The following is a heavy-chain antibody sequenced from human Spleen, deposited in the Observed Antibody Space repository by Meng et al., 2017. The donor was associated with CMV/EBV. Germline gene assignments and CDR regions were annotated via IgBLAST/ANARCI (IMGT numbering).Heavy chain of an antibody. CDR3: ARDTPPDVTVVVPAGMDAFDI. J-gene: IGHJ3*02. D-gene: IGHD2-2*01. V-gene: IGHV1-69*10. CDR2: IIPILGMA. Sequence: SVKVSCKASGYTFTGYYMHWVRQAPGQGLEWMGGIIPILGMANYAQKFQGRVTITADKSTSTAYMELSSLRSEDTAVYYCARDTPPDVTVVVPAGMDAFDIWGQGTMVTVSS. CDR1: GYTFTGYY.